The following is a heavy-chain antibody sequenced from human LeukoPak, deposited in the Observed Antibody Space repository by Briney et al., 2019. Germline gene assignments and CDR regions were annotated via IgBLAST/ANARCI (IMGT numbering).Heavy chain of an antibody. CDR2: ISSSGNTI. CDR3: ARTGNNYGLYDF. CDR1: GFIFNDYS. D-gene: IGHD5-18*01. V-gene: IGHV3-48*01. Sequence: GGSLRLSCAASGFIFNDYSISWVRQAPGKGLEWIPYISSSGNTIFYADSVKGRFTISRDSAKNSLSLQMNSLRAEDTAVYYCARTGNNYGLYDFWGQGTLVTVSS. J-gene: IGHJ4*02.